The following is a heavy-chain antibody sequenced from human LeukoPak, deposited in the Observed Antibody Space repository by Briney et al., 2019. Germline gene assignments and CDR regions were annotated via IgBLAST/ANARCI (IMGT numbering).Heavy chain of an antibody. CDR2: IKQDGSET. CDR1: GFTFSNYW. V-gene: IGHV3-7*01. D-gene: IGHD6-13*01. J-gene: IGHJ4*02. CDR3: ARETFAATARGGDH. Sequence: GGSLRLSCAASGFTFSNYWMTWVRQAPRKGLEWVANIKQDGSETYYVDSVKGRFTISRDNAKNSLFLQMNSLRADDTAVYYCARETFAATARGGDHRGQGTLVTVSS.